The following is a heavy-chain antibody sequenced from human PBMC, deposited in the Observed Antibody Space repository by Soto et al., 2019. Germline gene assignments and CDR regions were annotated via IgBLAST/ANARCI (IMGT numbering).Heavy chain of an antibody. CDR1: GFTFSSYS. Sequence: QVPLVESGGGVVQPGRSLRLSCAASGFTFSSYSMHWVRQAPGKGLDWVAVISYDGSNKYYADSVKGRFTISRDNSKNTLHLQMNSLRLEDTAVYYCTRDLSYNNNFGMDVWGQGTTVTVSS. J-gene: IGHJ6*02. CDR3: TRDLSYNNNFGMDV. D-gene: IGHD1-1*01. V-gene: IGHV3-30-3*01. CDR2: ISYDGSNK.